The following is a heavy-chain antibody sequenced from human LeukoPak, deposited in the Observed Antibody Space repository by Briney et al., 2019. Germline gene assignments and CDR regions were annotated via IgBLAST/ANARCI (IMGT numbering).Heavy chain of an antibody. CDR1: GGSISSGGYS. J-gene: IGHJ5*02. CDR3: ARVPYTSSSFWFDP. D-gene: IGHD6-6*01. CDR2: IYYSGST. V-gene: IGHV4-31*03. Sequence: SETLSLTCTVSGGSISSGGYSWSWIRQHPGKGLEWIGYIYYSGSTYYNPSLKSRVTISVDTSKNQFSLQLSSVTAADTAVYYCARVPYTSSSFWFDPWGQGTLVTVSS.